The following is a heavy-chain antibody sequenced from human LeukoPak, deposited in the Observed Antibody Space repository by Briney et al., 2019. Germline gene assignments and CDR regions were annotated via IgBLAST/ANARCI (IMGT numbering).Heavy chain of an antibody. CDR1: GFTFNIYA. CDR3: VKDLGSSSVGY. D-gene: IGHD6-6*01. V-gene: IGHV3-64D*09. CDR2: ISSNGGST. Sequence: GGSQALDCSASGFTFNIYAMQWVRQAPGKGLEYVSVISSNGGSTYYVDSVKGRFTISRDNSKNTLYLQMSSLRAEDTAVYYCVKDLGSSSVGYWGQGTLVTVSS. J-gene: IGHJ4*02.